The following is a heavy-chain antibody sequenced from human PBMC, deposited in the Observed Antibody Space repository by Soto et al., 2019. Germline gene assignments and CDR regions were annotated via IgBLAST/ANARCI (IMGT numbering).Heavy chain of an antibody. Sequence: XTLSLPCTVSGXSINTYCCSWIRQAAGKGLEWIGRIYSVGSTNYNPSLMSRVSVSVDMSKNQFSLKLRSVTAAETAVYYCARGPGGFGEFSLDYWGHGNLVT. CDR3: ARGPGGFGEFSLDY. CDR1: GXSINTYC. CDR2: IYSVGST. V-gene: IGHV4-4*07. J-gene: IGHJ4*01. D-gene: IGHD3-10*01.